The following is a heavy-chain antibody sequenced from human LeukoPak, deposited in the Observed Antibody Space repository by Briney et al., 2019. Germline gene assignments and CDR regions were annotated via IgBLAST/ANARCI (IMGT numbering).Heavy chain of an antibody. CDR3: TRDEGATVINYRFDL. J-gene: IGHJ4*02. CDR2: IKYEVSYT. Sequence: RGSLRLSCIASGFTFSAFYMSWVRQSPGNGLDWLGHIKYEVSYTYYLDSVKGRFTISRDNDKTSLYLKMSSLRVEDTAIYYCTRDEGATVINYRFDLWGQGAQVSVSS. D-gene: IGHD2-21*01. CDR1: GFTFSAFY. V-gene: IGHV3-7*01.